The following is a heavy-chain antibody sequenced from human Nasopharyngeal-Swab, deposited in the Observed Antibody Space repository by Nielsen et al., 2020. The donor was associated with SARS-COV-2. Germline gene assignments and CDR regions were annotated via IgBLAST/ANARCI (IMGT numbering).Heavy chain of an antibody. CDR3: ARDPVAARTPHYYYGMDV. V-gene: IGHV3-66*01. Sequence: ESLKISCAASGFPVSSNYMSWVRQAPGKGLEWVSVIYSGGSTYYADSVKGRFTISRDNSKNTLYLQMNSLRAEDTAVYYCARDPVAARTPHYYYGMDVWGQGTTVTVSS. CDR2: IYSGGST. J-gene: IGHJ6*02. D-gene: IGHD6-6*01. CDR1: GFPVSSNY.